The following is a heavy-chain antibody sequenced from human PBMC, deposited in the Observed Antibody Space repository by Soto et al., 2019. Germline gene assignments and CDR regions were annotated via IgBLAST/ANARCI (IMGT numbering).Heavy chain of an antibody. CDR2: IYWDEQK. Sequence: QITLKESGPTVVKPTQTLTLTCTLSGLSLTTSGVGVGWIRQPPGEALEWLALIYWDEQKRHSPSLRSRLTITRDTAKNHVVLTMTNMDPVDTATYYCAHRQTAVAGAFDFWGQGTLVSVSS. D-gene: IGHD6-19*01. CDR3: AHRQTAVAGAFDF. V-gene: IGHV2-5*02. J-gene: IGHJ4*02. CDR1: GLSLTTSGVG.